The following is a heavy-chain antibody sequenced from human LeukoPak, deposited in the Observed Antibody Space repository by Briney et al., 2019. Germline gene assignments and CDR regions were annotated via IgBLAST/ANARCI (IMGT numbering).Heavy chain of an antibody. J-gene: IGHJ4*02. D-gene: IGHD3-10*01. CDR3: ARVLYYYGSGSYRPTAVYYFDY. CDR2: IKQDGSEK. Sequence: GGSLRLSCAASGFTFSSYWMSWVRQAPGKGLEWVANIKQDGSEKYYVDSVKGRFTISRDNAKNSLYLQMNSLRAEDTAVYYCARVLYYYGSGSYRPTAVYYFDYWDQGTLVTVSS. V-gene: IGHV3-7*04. CDR1: GFTFSSYW.